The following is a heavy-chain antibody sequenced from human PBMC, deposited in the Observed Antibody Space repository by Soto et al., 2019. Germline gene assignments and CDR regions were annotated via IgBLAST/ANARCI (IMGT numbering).Heavy chain of an antibody. CDR2: IIPIFGTA. J-gene: IGHJ4*02. CDR1: GGTFSSYA. D-gene: IGHD1-7*01. CDR3: ARDPGRPLITGTTD. V-gene: IGHV1-69*06. Sequence: VASVKVSCKASGGTFSSYAISWVRQAPGQGLEWMGGIIPIFGTANYAQKFQGRVTITADKSTSTAYMELSSLRSEDTAVYYCARDPGRPLITGTTDWGQGTLVTVSS.